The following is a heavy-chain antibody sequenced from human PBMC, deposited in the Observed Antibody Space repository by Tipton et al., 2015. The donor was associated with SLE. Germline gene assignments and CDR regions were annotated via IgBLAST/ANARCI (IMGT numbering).Heavy chain of an antibody. D-gene: IGHD2-21*01. Sequence: SLRLSCAASGFSFSSCTMNWVRQAPGKGLEWVSSISSSREYTDHAHSAKGRPPISRDNAKNSLYLQMNCLGAEDTAVYFCAGSPPYCAGDCFWVHYDYWGKGTLVTVSS. CDR2: ISSSREYT. V-gene: IGHV3-21*01. CDR3: AGSPPYCAGDCFWVHYDY. J-gene: IGHJ4*02. CDR1: GFSFSSCT.